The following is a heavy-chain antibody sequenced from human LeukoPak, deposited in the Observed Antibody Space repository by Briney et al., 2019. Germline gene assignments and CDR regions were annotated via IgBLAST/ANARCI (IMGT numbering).Heavy chain of an antibody. Sequence: GTSVKVSCKGSGYTFTSYGISWVRQAPGQGLEYMGWINTNTGNPTYAQGFTGRFVFSLDTSVTTTYLQINSLKAADTAVYYCTRGNDTTGYFTYWGQGTLVTVSS. CDR1: GYTFTSYG. V-gene: IGHV7-4-1*02. D-gene: IGHD3-9*01. CDR2: INTNTGNP. J-gene: IGHJ4*02. CDR3: TRGNDTTGYFTY.